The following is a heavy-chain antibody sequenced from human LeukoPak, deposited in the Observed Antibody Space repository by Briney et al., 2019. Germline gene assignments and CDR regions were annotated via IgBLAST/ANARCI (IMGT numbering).Heavy chain of an antibody. J-gene: IGHJ3*02. CDR3: GREIDILTGLDHNDAFDI. V-gene: IGHV3-21*01. CDR2: ISSSSSYI. D-gene: IGHD3-9*01. Sequence: GGSLRLSCAASGFTFSSYSMNWVRQAPGKGLEWVSSISSSSSYIYYVDSVKGRFTISRDNAKNSLYLQMNSLIAEETAVYYCGREIDILTGLDHNDAFDIWGQGTMVTVS. CDR1: GFTFSSYS.